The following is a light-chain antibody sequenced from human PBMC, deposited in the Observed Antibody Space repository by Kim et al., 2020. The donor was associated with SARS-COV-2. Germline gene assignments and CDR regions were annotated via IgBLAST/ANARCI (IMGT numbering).Light chain of an antibody. V-gene: IGKV3-20*01. CDR3: RQYASSPWT. J-gene: IGKJ1*01. Sequence: EIVLTQSPGTLSLSPGERATLSCRASESISSSYLAWFQQKPGQAPRLLIYGASSRATGFPDRFSGSRSGTDFTLTISRLEPEDFAVYYCRQYASSPWTFGQGTKVDIK. CDR2: GAS. CDR1: ESISSSY.